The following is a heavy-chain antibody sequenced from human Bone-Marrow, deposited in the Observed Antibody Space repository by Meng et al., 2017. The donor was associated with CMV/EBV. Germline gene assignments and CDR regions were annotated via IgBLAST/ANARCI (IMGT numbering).Heavy chain of an antibody. CDR3: AKDVVTFGTRPIYMTPGF. V-gene: IGHV3-30*18. J-gene: IGHJ4*02. CDR1: FTFSAYG. D-gene: IGHD2-21*02. Sequence: FTFSAYGMHWVRQAPGKGLEWVAVISYDGSNKYYADSVKGRFTISRDNSKNTLYLQMNSLRAEDTAVYYCAKDVVTFGTRPIYMTPGFWGQGTLVTVSS. CDR2: ISYDGSNK.